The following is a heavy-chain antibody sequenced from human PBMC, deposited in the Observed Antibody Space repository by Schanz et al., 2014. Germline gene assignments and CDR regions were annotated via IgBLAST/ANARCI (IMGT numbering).Heavy chain of an antibody. J-gene: IGHJ4*02. CDR3: ATWRGDDSGGHGQFDY. CDR1: GGSMSSFY. Sequence: QVQLQESGPGLVKPSETLSLTCTVSGGSMSSFYWNWIRQPAGKGLEWIGRISTSGSTNYNPSLRSRVSRSIGTSKPHFSLRLSSLTAADTAVYYCATWRGDDSGGHGQFDYWGQGALVTVSS. V-gene: IGHV4-4*07. D-gene: IGHD3-22*01. CDR2: ISTSGST.